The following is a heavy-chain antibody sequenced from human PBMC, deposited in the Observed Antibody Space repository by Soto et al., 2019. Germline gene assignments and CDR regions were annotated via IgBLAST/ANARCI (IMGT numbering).Heavy chain of an antibody. Sequence: ASVKVSCKASRYIFTSYYLHWVRQAPGQGLEWMGWINPFDGSRMFAQSFQGRVTFTRDTSTSTVYMELSGLRSDDTAVYYCSRVDPGETSPFDHWG. CDR1: RYIFTSYY. CDR3: SRVDPGETSPFDH. V-gene: IGHV1-46*03. D-gene: IGHD3-10*01. CDR2: INPFDGSR. J-gene: IGHJ4*01.